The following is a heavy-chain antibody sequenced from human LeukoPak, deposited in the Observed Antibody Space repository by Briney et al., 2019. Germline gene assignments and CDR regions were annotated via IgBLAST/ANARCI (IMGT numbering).Heavy chain of an antibody. CDR3: ARVKWELLYPDY. D-gene: IGHD1-26*01. CDR1: GFTFSDYA. V-gene: IGHV3-30-3*01. J-gene: IGHJ4*02. CDR2: ISYDEAFR. Sequence: GGPLRLSCAASGFTFSDYAMHWVRQAPGKGLEWVALISYDEAFRYYPDSVKGRFTISRDNSKNTLYLQMNSLRTDDTAVYYCARVKWELLYPDYWGQGTLVTVSS.